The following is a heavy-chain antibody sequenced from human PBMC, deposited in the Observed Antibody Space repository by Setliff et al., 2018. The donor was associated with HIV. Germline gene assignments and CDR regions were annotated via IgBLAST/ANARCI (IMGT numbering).Heavy chain of an antibody. V-gene: IGHV4-39*01. D-gene: IGHD4-17*01. J-gene: IGHJ4*02. CDR2: IYYSGST. CDR1: GASIDYSNYY. Sequence: KTSETLSLTCAVSGASIDYSNYYWGWIRQPPGKGLEWIGSIYYSGSTYYNPSLKSRVTISVDTSKNQFSLNLSSVTAADTAVYYCARRDNYGDYGGAYWGQGTLVTVSS. CDR3: ARRDNYGDYGGAY.